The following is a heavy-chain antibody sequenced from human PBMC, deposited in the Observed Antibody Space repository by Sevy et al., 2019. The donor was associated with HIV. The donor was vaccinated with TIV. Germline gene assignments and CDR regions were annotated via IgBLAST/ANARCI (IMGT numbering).Heavy chain of an antibody. V-gene: IGHV4-59*01. CDR3: ARDRGYSGYDYDY. CDR2: IYYSGST. Sequence: SGTLSLTCTVSGGSISSYYWSWIRQPPGKGLEWIGNIYYSGSTNYNPSLRSRVTISVDTSKNQFSLKLSSVTAADTAVYYCARDRGYSGYDYDYWGQGTLVTVSS. CDR1: GGSISSYY. J-gene: IGHJ4*02. D-gene: IGHD5-12*01.